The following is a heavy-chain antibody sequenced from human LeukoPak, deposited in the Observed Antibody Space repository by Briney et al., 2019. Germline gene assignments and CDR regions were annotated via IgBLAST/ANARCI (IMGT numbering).Heavy chain of an antibody. CDR1: GLGILTSA. Sequence: GGSLRLSCSASGLGILTSAVHWVRHAPGRGLEWMSVISYDGSFKYYADAVKGRFTISRDNSRNTVYLELNHLRAEDTAVYYCARENYCSSTSCYDSYYYYGMDVWGKGTTVTVSS. CDR3: ARENYCSSTSCYDSYYYYGMDV. CDR2: ISYDGSFK. D-gene: IGHD2-2*01. V-gene: IGHV3-30*07. J-gene: IGHJ6*04.